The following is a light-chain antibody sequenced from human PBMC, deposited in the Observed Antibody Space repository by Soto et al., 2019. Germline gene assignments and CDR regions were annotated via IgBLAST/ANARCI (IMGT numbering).Light chain of an antibody. CDR1: QSVSSN. J-gene: IGKJ1*01. CDR3: LQDYIYPPT. CDR2: GAS. V-gene: IGKV3-15*01. Sequence: EIVMTQSPATLSVSPGERATLSCRASQSVSSNLAWYQQKLGQAPRLLIYGASTRATGIPARFSGSGSGTEFTLIISSLQSEDFATYYCLQDYIYPPTFGQGTKVEI.